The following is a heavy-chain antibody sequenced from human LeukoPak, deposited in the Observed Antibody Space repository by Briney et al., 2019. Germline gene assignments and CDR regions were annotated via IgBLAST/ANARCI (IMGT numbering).Heavy chain of an antibody. CDR1: GFTFSSHP. J-gene: IGHJ6*03. CDR2: ITYDGSEK. CDR3: ARVEGPGGYRDPMDV. D-gene: IGHD3-16*02. V-gene: IGHV3-30*04. Sequence: TGGSLRLSCEVSGFTFSSHPIHWVRQAPGKGLEWLAVITYDGSEKYYADSVKGRFTTSRDDAKNSLYLQMNSLRAEDTAVYYCARVEGPGGYRDPMDVWGKGTTVTVSS.